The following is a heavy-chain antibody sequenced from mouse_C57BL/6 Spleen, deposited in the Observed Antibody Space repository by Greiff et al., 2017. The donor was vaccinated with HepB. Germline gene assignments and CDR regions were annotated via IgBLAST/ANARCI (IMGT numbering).Heavy chain of an antibody. V-gene: IGHV1-4*01. J-gene: IGHJ4*01. CDR1: GYTFTSYT. Sequence: VQLQESGAELARPGASVKMSCKASGYTFTSYTMHWVKQRPGQGLEWIGYINPSSGYTKYNQKFKDKATLTADKSSSTAYMQLSSLTSEDSAVYYCARSGTGGAMDYWGQGTSVTVSS. CDR2: INPSSGYT. D-gene: IGHD4-1*01. CDR3: ARSGTGGAMDY.